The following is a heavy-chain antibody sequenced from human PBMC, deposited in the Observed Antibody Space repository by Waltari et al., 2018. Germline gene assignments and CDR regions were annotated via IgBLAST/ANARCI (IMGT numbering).Heavy chain of an antibody. CDR1: GFTFRTYE. J-gene: IGHJ4*02. CDR3: ARATYYYSGGYWDY. V-gene: IGHV3-48*03. D-gene: IGHD3-22*01. CDR2: ISSDGGAI. Sequence: EVQLVESGGGLVQPGGSLRLSCVASGFTFRTYEVNWVRQAPWKWLEWVSYISSDGGAIYYADSVKGRFTISRDNAKSSLYLHMSSLRAEDTAVYYCARATYYYSGGYWDYWGQGTLVTVSS.